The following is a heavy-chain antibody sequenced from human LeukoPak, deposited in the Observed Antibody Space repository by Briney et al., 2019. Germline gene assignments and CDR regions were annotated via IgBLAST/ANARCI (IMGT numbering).Heavy chain of an antibody. D-gene: IGHD2/OR15-2a*01. CDR3: TRVRVSSYYGMDI. Sequence: GGSLRLSCAASGFTFSSYWMSWVRQAPGKGLEWVANINQDAREKYHVVSVEGRFAISRDNAKNSLYLQMNSVRAEDTAVYYCTRVRVSSYYGMDIWGQGTTVTVSS. V-gene: IGHV3-7*05. CDR2: INQDAREK. J-gene: IGHJ6*02. CDR1: GFTFSSYW.